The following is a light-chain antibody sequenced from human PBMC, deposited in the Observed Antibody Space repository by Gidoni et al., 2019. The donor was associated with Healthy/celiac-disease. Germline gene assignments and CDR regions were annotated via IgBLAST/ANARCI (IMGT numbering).Light chain of an antibody. CDR2: DAS. V-gene: IGKV1-5*01. CDR1: QSISSW. J-gene: IGKJ1*01. CDR3: QQYNSYS. Sequence: IQMTQSPSTLSAAAGDRVTITCRASQSISSWLAWYQQKPRKAPKLLIYDASSLESGVPSRFSGSGSGTEFTLTISSLQPDDFATYYCQQYNSYSFXQXTKVEIK.